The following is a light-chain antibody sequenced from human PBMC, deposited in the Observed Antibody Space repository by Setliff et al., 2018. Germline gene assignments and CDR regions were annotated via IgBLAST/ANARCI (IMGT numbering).Light chain of an antibody. J-gene: IGLJ1*01. CDR2: EVS. CDR1: SSDVGGYNY. CDR3: CSYAGSYTFYV. V-gene: IGLV2-11*01. Sequence: QSALTQPRSVSGSPGQSVTISCTGTSSDVGGYNYVSWYQQHPGKAPKLMIYEVSKRPSGVPDRFSGSKSGNTAPLIISGLQAEDEADYYCCSYAGSYTFYVFGTGTKVTVL.